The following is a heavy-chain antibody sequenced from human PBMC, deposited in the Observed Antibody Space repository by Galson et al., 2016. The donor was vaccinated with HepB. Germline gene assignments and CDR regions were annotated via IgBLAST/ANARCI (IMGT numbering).Heavy chain of an antibody. J-gene: IGHJ6*02. CDR1: GFSLRSYG. CDR2: MWFDGSND. CDR3: ARAGMGTHRRYYGMDV. Sequence: SLRLSCAASGFSLRSYGMHWVRQAPGKGLESVAVMWFDGSNDHHAASVKGRFTISRDISKSTVYLQMDRLRVEDTAVYYCARAGMGTHRRYYGMDVWGQGTTVTVSS. D-gene: IGHD7-27*01. V-gene: IGHV3-33*01.